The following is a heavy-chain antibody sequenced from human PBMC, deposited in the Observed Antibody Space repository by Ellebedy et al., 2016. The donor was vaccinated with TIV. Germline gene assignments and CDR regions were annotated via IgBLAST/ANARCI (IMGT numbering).Heavy chain of an antibody. V-gene: IGHV4-61*01. Sequence: SETLSLTXTVSGGSVSSGSYYWSWIRQPPGKGLEWIGYIYYSGSTNYNPSLKSRVTISVDTSKNQFSLKLSSVTAADTAVYYCARHDYGDMYFQHWGQGTLVTVSS. CDR3: ARHDYGDMYFQH. CDR1: GGSVSSGSYY. J-gene: IGHJ1*01. CDR2: IYYSGST. D-gene: IGHD4-17*01.